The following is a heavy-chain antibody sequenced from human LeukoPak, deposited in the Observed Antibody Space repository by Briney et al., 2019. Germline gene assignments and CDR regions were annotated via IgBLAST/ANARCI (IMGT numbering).Heavy chain of an antibody. CDR3: AKYGAVAAARNGDFDY. Sequence: GGSLRLSCAASGFTFSSYAMSWVRQALGKGLEWVSAISGSGGSTYYADSVKGRFTISRDNSKNTLYLQMNSLRAEDTAVYYCAKYGAVAAARNGDFDYWGQGTLVTVSS. CDR1: GFTFSSYA. J-gene: IGHJ4*02. V-gene: IGHV3-23*01. D-gene: IGHD6-13*01. CDR2: ISGSGGST.